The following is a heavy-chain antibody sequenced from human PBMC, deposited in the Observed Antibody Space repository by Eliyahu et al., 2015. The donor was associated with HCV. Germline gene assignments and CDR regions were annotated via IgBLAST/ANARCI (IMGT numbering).Heavy chain of an antibody. Sequence: EVQLVESGGGLVQPGRSLRLSCAASGFTFDDYAMHWVRQAPGKGLEWVSGISWNSGSIGYADSVKGRFTISRDNAKNSLYLQMNSLRAEDTALYYCAKDGILRLVDWYFDLWGRGTLVTVSS. D-gene: IGHD3-3*01. CDR1: GFTFDDYA. V-gene: IGHV3-9*01. J-gene: IGHJ2*01. CDR3: AKDGILRLVDWYFDL. CDR2: ISWNSGSI.